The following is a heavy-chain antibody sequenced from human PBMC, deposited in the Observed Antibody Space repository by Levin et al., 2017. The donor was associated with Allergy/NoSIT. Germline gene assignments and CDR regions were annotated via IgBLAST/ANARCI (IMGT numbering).Heavy chain of an antibody. J-gene: IGHJ4*02. CDR2: IKPHGDQR. D-gene: IGHD6-19*01. CDR1: GFPFNTYW. Sequence: LSLTCAASGFPFNTYWMSWVRQTPGKGLEWVANIKPHGDQRVYVDSVKGRFTISRDNAKNSLYLQTNSLRDEDTAVYYCARGSADSSGVDYWGQGTLVTVSS. CDR3: ARGSADSSGVDY. V-gene: IGHV3-7*01.